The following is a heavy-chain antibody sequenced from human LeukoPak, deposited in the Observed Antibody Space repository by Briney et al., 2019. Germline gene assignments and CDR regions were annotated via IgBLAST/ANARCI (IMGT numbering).Heavy chain of an antibody. V-gene: IGHV3-30*02. J-gene: IGHJ6*03. CDR1: GFTFSSYG. CDR2: IRYDGSNK. Sequence: GGSLRLSCAASGFTFSSYGMHWVRQAPGKGLEWVAFIRYDGSNKYYADSVKGRFTISRDNSKNTLYLQMNSLRAEDTAVYYCAKDARGDYYYYKDVWGKGTTVTVSS. CDR3: AKDARGDYYYYKDV. D-gene: IGHD3-10*01.